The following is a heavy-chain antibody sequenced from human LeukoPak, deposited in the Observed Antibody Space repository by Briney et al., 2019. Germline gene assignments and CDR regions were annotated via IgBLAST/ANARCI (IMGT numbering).Heavy chain of an antibody. CDR1: GGSISSGGYY. CDR2: IYTSGST. Sequence: PSETLSLTCTVSGGSISSGGYYWSWIRQPAGKGLEWIGRIYTSGSTNYNPSLKSRVTMSVDTSKNQFSLKLSSVTAADTAVYYCARYNRRERITIFGVVIMDAFDIWGQGTMVTVSS. D-gene: IGHD3-3*01. CDR3: ARYNRRERITIFGVVIMDAFDI. J-gene: IGHJ3*02. V-gene: IGHV4-61*02.